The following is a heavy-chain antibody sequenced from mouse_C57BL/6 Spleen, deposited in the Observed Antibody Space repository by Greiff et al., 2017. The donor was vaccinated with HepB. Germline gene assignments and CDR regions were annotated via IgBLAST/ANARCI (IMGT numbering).Heavy chain of an antibody. CDR3: ARGGSNGFDY. D-gene: IGHD1-1*01. CDR2: ISYSGST. CDR1: GYSIPSDY. Sequence: DVKLVESGPGLAKPSQTLSLTCSVPGYSIPSDYWNWIRKFPGNKLEYMGYISYSGSTYYNPSLKSRISITRDTSKNQYYLQLNSVTTEDTATYYCARGGSNGFDYWGQGTTLTVSS. V-gene: IGHV3-8*01. J-gene: IGHJ2*01.